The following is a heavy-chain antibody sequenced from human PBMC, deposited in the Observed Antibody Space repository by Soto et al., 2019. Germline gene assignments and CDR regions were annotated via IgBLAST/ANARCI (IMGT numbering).Heavy chain of an antibody. Sequence: GGSLRLSCAASGFSFRDYDMHWVRQRTGNGLEWVSGRGAADDPYYIASVTGRFSVSRDNAQTSLYLQMNNLRVDDTAVYFCARAYLGRLPRRADYYYAMDVWGRGTTVTVSS. V-gene: IGHV3-13*05. D-gene: IGHD1-26*01. CDR1: GFSFRDYD. CDR3: ARAYLGRLPRRADYYYAMDV. J-gene: IGHJ6*02. CDR2: RGAADDP.